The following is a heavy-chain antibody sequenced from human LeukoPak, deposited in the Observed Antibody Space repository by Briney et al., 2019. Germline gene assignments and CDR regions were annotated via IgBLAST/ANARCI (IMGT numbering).Heavy chain of an antibody. Sequence: PGVSLRLSCAASGFTFSDYYMSWLPQAPGKGLEWVSYISSSGSTIYYADSVKGRFTISRDNAKNSLYLQMNSLRAEDTAVYYCARGISSGWYEGFNWFDPWGQGTLVTVSS. CDR3: ARGISSGWYEGFNWFDP. V-gene: IGHV3-11*01. J-gene: IGHJ5*02. CDR1: GFTFSDYY. CDR2: ISSSGSTI. D-gene: IGHD6-19*01.